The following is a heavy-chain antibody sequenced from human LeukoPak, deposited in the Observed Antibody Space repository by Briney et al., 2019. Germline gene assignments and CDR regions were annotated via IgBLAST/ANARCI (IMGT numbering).Heavy chain of an antibody. D-gene: IGHD3-22*01. V-gene: IGHV3-23*01. CDR1: GFTFSSYA. Sequence: GGSLRLSCAASGFTFSSYAMSCVRQAPGKGLEWVSGVGFDGTRYYADSVKGRFTVSRDTATNTLYLQMSSLRAEDTAIYCAKTQGYYDYWGQGTLVTVSS. CDR2: VGFDGTR. CDR3: AKTQGYYDY. J-gene: IGHJ4*02.